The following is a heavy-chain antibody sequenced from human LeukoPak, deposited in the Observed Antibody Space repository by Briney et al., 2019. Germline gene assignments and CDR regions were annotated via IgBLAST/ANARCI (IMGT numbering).Heavy chain of an antibody. CDR3: AKGGIAVADYFDY. CDR2: ISSSGSTI. J-gene: IGHJ4*02. Sequence: SGGSLRLSCAASGFTFSDYYMSWIRQAPGKGLEWVSYISSSGSTIYYADSVKGQFTISRDNAKNSLYLQMNSLRAEDTALYYCAKGGIAVADYFDYWGQGTLVTVSS. D-gene: IGHD6-19*01. V-gene: IGHV3-11*01. CDR1: GFTFSDYY.